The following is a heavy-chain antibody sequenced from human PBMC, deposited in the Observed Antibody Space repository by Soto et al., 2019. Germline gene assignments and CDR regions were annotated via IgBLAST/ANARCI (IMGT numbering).Heavy chain of an antibody. Sequence: QVQLQESGPGLVKPSGTLSLTCAVSGASISSDNWWNWVRQPPGQGLEWIGEVHRSGSTNYDPSLKSRVTISIDMSKNQCSLTLTSVTAADTAMYYCARNGLYSLGSWGQGTLVTVSS. CDR1: GASISSDNW. CDR2: VHRSGST. D-gene: IGHD2-21*01. J-gene: IGHJ5*02. CDR3: ARNGLYSLGS. V-gene: IGHV4-4*02.